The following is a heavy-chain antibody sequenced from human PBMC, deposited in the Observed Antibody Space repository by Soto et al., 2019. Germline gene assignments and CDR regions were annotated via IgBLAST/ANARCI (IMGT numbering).Heavy chain of an antibody. J-gene: IGHJ4*02. Sequence: GESMKISWKGSGCSFISYWIGWVRQMPGKGLEWMGIIYPGDSDTRYSPSFRGQVTISADKSISTAYLQWSSLKASDTAMYYCARFSGTYLYYFDYWGQGTLVTVSS. V-gene: IGHV5-51*01. CDR3: ARFSGTYLYYFDY. CDR1: GCSFISYW. CDR2: IYPGDSDT. D-gene: IGHD1-26*01.